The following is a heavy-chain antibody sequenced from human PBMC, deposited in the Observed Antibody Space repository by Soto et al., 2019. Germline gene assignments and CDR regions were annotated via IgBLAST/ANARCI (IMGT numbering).Heavy chain of an antibody. CDR3: ARGPAYIDGWRTFDL. CDR1: DDSFRGAEYY. CDR2: TYYNGDT. J-gene: IGHJ4*02. V-gene: IGHV4-61*08. Sequence: PSETLSLTCTVSDDSFRGAEYYWSWIRQPLGKGPEWIGYTYYNGDTKYNTALRSRVTMSEDMSKNQFSLRLSSVTAADTAVYFCARGPAYIDGWRTFDLWGRGILVTV. D-gene: IGHD6-19*01.